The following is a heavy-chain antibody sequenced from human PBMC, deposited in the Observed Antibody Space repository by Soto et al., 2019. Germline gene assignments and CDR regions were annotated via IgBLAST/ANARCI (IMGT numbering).Heavy chain of an antibody. Sequence: GGSLRLSCAASGFTFISYWMHWVLQAPGKGLVWVSRINSDGNSTIYADSVKGRFTISRDNAKNTLYLQMNSLRAEDTAVYYCARDFEGFCSGGKCYSNYYFDSWGQGTQVTVSS. V-gene: IGHV3-74*01. CDR3: ARDFEGFCSGGKCYSNYYFDS. J-gene: IGHJ4*02. CDR2: INSDGNST. CDR1: GFTFISYW. D-gene: IGHD2-15*01.